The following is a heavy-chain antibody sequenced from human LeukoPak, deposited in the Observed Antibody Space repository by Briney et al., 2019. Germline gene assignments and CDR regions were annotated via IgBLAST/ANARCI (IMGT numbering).Heavy chain of an antibody. CDR3: ARSGRAVAGTYY. CDR1: GGSVSSVSYY. V-gene: IGHV4-61*01. CDR2: NYYSGSP. D-gene: IGHD6-19*01. J-gene: IGHJ4*02. Sequence: SETLSLTCTVSGGSVSSVSYYWSWIRQPPGKGLEWIGYNYYSGSPTYNPSLKSRITISVDTSKNQFSLKLSSVTAAGTAVYYCARSGRAVAGTYYWGQGTLVTVSS.